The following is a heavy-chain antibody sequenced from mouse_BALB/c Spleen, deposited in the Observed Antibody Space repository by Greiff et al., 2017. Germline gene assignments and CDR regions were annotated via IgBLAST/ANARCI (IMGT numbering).Heavy chain of an antibody. V-gene: IGHV1-69*01. CDR2: IDTSGSYT. Sequence: VQLQQPGAELVMPGASLSMSCTASGYTFTGYCMHWVKQRPGQGLEWIGAIDTSGSYTNYKQKFKGKATLTVDESSSTAYMQLSSLTSEDSAVYDCARRGNYSYYFDYWGQGTTLTVSS. CDR3: ARRGNYSYYFDY. J-gene: IGHJ2*01. D-gene: IGHD2-1*01. CDR1: GYTFTGYC.